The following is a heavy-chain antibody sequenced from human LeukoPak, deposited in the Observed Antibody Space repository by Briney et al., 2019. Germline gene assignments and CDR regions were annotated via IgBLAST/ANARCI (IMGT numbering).Heavy chain of an antibody. V-gene: IGHV4-39*07. D-gene: IGHD3-22*01. Sequence: PSETLSLTCTVSGGSISSSSYYWGWIRQPPGKGLEWIGSIYYSGSTYYNPSLKSRVTISVDTSKNQFSLKLSSVTAEDTAVYYCARDFYYDSSGYHGGMDYWGQGTLVTVSS. CDR3: ARDFYYDSSGYHGGMDY. CDR1: GGSISSSSYY. CDR2: IYYSGST. J-gene: IGHJ4*02.